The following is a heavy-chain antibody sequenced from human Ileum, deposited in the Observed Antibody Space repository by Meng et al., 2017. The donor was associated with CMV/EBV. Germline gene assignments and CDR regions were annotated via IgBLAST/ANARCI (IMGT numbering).Heavy chain of an antibody. Sequence: KFSCKASGGTFSSYAFSWVRQAPGQGLEWMGGIIPIFGTANYAQKFQGRVTITTDESTSTAYMELSSLRSEDTAVYYCARVWDDGSWGQGTLVTVSS. CDR1: GGTFSSYA. J-gene: IGHJ5*02. D-gene: IGHD4/OR15-4a*01. V-gene: IGHV1-69*05. CDR3: ARVWDDGS. CDR2: IIPIFGTA.